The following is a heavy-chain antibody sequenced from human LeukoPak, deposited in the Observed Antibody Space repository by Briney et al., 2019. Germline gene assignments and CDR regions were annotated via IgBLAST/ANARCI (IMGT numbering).Heavy chain of an antibody. CDR3: ASDYDSSGYFDY. Sequence: PGGSLRLSCAASDFTFSSYTMNWVRQAPGKGLEWVSSISSSNNYIYYADSVKGRFTISRDNAKSSLYLQMNSLRAEDTAIYYCASDYDSSGYFDYWGQGTLVTVSS. J-gene: IGHJ4*02. D-gene: IGHD3-22*01. V-gene: IGHV3-21*01. CDR1: DFTFSSYT. CDR2: ISSSNNYI.